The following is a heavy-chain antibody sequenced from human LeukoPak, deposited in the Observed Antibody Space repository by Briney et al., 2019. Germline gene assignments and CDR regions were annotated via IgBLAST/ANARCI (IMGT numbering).Heavy chain of an antibody. CDR1: GFTFGDYA. J-gene: IGHJ4*02. CDR3: TRAEGGGGNPLLIDY. V-gene: IGHV3-49*04. D-gene: IGHD4-23*01. CDR2: IRSKADGGTT. Sequence: PGRSLRLSCSASGFTFGDYAMSWVRQAPGKGLEWVGFIRSKADGGTTEYAASVKGRFTVSRDDSKTIAYLQMTSLKTEDTALYYCTRAEGGGGNPLLIDYWGQGTLVTVSS.